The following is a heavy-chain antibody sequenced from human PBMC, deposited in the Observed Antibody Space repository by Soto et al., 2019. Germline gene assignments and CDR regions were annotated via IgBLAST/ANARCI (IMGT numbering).Heavy chain of an antibody. Sequence: QVQLVESGGGVVQPGTSLRLSCAASGFSFSNSGMHWVRQAPGKGLEWVAVIWFDGRTKFYAHSENGRFSISRDNSNNTLYLQMDNLRIDDTAVYYCARGRVQAGNGGDRFDPWGQGTLVTVSS. CDR3: ARGRVQAGNGGDRFDP. V-gene: IGHV3-33*01. CDR2: IWFDGRTK. J-gene: IGHJ5*02. CDR1: GFSFSNSG. D-gene: IGHD3-16*01.